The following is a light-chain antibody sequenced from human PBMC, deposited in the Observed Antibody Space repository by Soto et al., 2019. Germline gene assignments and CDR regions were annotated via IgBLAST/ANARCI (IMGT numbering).Light chain of an antibody. J-gene: IGKJ2*01. CDR3: LQDYNVPYT. Sequence: AIQMTQSPSSLSASVGDRVTITCRASQGIKYDLGWYQQRPGKGPKLLIYAASSLQSGVPSRFSGSGSGTDFTLTISSLQPEDFATYYCLQDYNVPYTFGQGTKLEIK. V-gene: IGKV1-6*01. CDR2: AAS. CDR1: QGIKYD.